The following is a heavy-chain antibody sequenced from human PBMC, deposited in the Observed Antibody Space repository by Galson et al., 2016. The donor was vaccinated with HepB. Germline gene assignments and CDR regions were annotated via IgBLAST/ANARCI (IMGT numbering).Heavy chain of an antibody. Sequence: TLSLTCTVAGGSINNYYWHWIRRPPGKGLEWVGFVGYNGDTRYNPSLSGRNTISLDTPKNQFSLKLNSLTSADTAVYYCSREWSSFEFWGQGILVTVSS. CDR1: GGSINNYY. V-gene: IGHV4-59*01. D-gene: IGHD2-15*01. CDR3: SREWSSFEF. CDR2: VGYNGDT. J-gene: IGHJ4*02.